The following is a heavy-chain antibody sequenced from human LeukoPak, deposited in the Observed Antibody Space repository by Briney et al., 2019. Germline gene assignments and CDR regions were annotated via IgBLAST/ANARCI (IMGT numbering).Heavy chain of an antibody. CDR1: GGSISSGGYY. J-gene: IGHJ4*02. V-gene: IGHV4-31*03. CDR2: IYYSGST. D-gene: IGHD6-13*01. CDR3: ARSGIVAAGIDY. Sequence: SETLSLTCTVSGGSISSGGYYWSWIRQHPGKGLEWIGYIYYSGSTYYNPSLKSRVTISVDTSTNQFSLKLSSVTAADTAVYYCARSGIVAAGIDYWGQGTLVTVSS.